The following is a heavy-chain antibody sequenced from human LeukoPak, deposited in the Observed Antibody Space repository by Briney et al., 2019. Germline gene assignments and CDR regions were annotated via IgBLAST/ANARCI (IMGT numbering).Heavy chain of an antibody. CDR2: IISNGGST. D-gene: IGHD2-21*02. J-gene: IGHJ4*02. Sequence: PGGSLRLSCSASGFTFSVYAIHWVRQAPGKGLEYVSSIISNGGSTYYADSVKGRFTISKDNSKNTVSLQMSSLRAEDTPLYYCVKDGLAFCGGDCYSYFDYWGQGTLVTVSS. CDR3: VKDGLAFCGGDCYSYFDY. CDR1: GFTFSVYA. V-gene: IGHV3-64D*06.